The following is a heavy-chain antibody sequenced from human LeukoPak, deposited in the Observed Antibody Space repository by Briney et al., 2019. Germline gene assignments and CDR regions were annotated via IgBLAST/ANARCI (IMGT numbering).Heavy chain of an antibody. CDR2: ISYDGSNK. CDR3: AKEALSYGDPDYYGMDV. CDR1: GFTFSSYG. D-gene: IGHD4-17*01. J-gene: IGHJ6*02. Sequence: QPGRSLRLSCAASGFTFSSYGMHWVRQAPGKGLEWVAVISYDGSNKYYADSVKGRFTISRDNSKNTLYLQMNSLRAEDTAVYYCAKEALSYGDPDYYGMDVWGQGTTVAVSS. V-gene: IGHV3-30*18.